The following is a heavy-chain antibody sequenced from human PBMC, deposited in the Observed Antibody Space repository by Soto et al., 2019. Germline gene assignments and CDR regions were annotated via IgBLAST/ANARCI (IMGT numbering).Heavy chain of an antibody. CDR1: GVTFSSYA. Sequence: GGSLRLSCAASGVTFSSYAMHWVRQAPGKGLEWVAVISSDGSNKYYADSVKGRFTISRDNSKNTLYLQMNSLRAEDTAVYYCARAKVPAHRGLCDYWGQGTLVTVSS. J-gene: IGHJ4*02. D-gene: IGHD2-2*01. CDR3: ARAKVPAHRGLCDY. CDR2: ISSDGSNK. V-gene: IGHV3-30-3*01.